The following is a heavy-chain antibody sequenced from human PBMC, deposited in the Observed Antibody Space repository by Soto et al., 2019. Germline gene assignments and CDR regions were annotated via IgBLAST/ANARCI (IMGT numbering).Heavy chain of an antibody. J-gene: IGHJ4*02. CDR1: GFTFSSYA. CDR3: AKGRGQNWNVDY. CDR2: ISGSGGTA. D-gene: IGHD1-1*01. Sequence: EVQLLESGGGSVQPGGSLRLSCAASGFTFSSYAMHWVRRPPGKGLEWVSSISGSGGTAYYADSVKGRFSISRDSLVKTLYLQMNSLRAEDTAVYYCAKGRGQNWNVDYWGQGTLVTVS. V-gene: IGHV3-23*01.